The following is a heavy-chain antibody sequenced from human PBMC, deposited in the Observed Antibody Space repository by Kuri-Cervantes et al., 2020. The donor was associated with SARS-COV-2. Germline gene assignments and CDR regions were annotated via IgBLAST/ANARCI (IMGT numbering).Heavy chain of an antibody. V-gene: IGHV3-21*01. CDR3: AREDSYGYGDY. CDR2: ISSSSYI. J-gene: IGHJ4*02. CDR1: GFTFSSYS. D-gene: IGHD5-18*01. Sequence: GESLKISCAASGFTFSSYSMNWVRQAPGKGLEWVSSISSSSYIYYADSVKGRFTISRDNAKNSLYLQMNSLRAEDTAVYYCAREDSYGYGDYWGRGTLVTVSS.